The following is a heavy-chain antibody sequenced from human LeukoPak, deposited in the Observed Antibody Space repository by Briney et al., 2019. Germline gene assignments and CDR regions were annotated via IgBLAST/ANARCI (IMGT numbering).Heavy chain of an antibody. V-gene: IGHV2-70*04. J-gene: IGHJ4*02. CDR2: IDRDDDK. Sequence: SGPTLVNPTPPLTLTCTFSGFSLSTSGMRVSWIRQPPGKALEWLARIDRDDDKFYSTSLKTRLTISKDTSKNQVVLTMTNMDPVDTATYYCARIQYDSSGYYFDYWGQGTLVTVSS. CDR3: ARIQYDSSGYYFDY. D-gene: IGHD3-22*01. CDR1: GFSLSTSGMR.